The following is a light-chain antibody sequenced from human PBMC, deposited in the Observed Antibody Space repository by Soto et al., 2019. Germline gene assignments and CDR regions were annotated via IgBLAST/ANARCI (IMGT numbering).Light chain of an antibody. Sequence: EVVMTQSPATLSVSPGERATLSCSASQSVSINLAWYQQKPGQAPRLLIFGASTRATGIPARFSGSGSGTEFTLTISSRQSEEFAVYYCQQYSNWTPWTFGQGTKVEIK. V-gene: IGKV3-15*01. CDR3: QQYSNWTPWT. J-gene: IGKJ1*01. CDR1: QSVSIN. CDR2: GAS.